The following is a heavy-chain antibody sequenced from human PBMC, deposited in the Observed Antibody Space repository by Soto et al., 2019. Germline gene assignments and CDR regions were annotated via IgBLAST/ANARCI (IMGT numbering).Heavy chain of an antibody. Sequence: GGSLRLSCAASGFTFSDYYMSWIRQAPGKGLEWVSYISSSGSTIYYADSVKGRFTIPRDNAKNSLYLQMNSLRAEDTAVYYCARDRLFGPAAPNWFDPWGQGTLVTVSS. CDR2: ISSSGSTI. CDR3: ARDRLFGPAAPNWFDP. V-gene: IGHV3-11*01. D-gene: IGHD2-2*01. J-gene: IGHJ5*02. CDR1: GFTFSDYY.